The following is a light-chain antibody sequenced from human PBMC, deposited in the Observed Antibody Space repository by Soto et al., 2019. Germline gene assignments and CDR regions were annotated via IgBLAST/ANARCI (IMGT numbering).Light chain of an antibody. V-gene: IGKV3-15*01. J-gene: IGKJ1*01. CDR1: QSVDVN. CDR2: GAA. Sequence: DMVLTQSPATLSVSPGERVTISCRASQSVDVNLAWYQQKPGQAPRILIYGAASRATGSLARLSGSGSGRAFILTISSLLSEDFAVYYCQQYNNWPSWTFGQGTKVDIK. CDR3: QQYNNWPSWT.